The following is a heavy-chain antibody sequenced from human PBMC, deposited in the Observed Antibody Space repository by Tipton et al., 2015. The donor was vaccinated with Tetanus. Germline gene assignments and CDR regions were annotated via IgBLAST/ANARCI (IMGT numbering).Heavy chain of an antibody. V-gene: IGHV4-59*08. J-gene: IGHJ3*02. CDR1: GDSVSGYY. D-gene: IGHD3-22*01. Sequence: TLSLTCTVSGDSVSGYYWSWIRQPPGKGLEWIGYVYYTGSTNHNPSLKSRVTISMDRSKNQISLQLTSVTAADTAVYYCARRGDYVFYYESSGYLWGAAFDIWGQGTMVSVSA. CDR3: ARRGDYVFYYESSGYLWGAAFDI. CDR2: VYYTGST.